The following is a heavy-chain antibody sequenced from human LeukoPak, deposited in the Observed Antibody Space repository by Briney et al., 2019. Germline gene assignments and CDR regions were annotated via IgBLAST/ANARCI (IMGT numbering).Heavy chain of an antibody. CDR1: GFTSSRYW. CDR3: ARAPSEVGGYYPEYFRH. D-gene: IGHD3-22*01. J-gene: IGHJ1*01. Sequence: GGSLRLSCEASGFTSSRYWMHWVRQAPGKGLVWVSRIKSDGKTNYADSVKGRFTISRDNAKNTVSLQMDSLRAEDTGVYYCARAPSEVGGYYPEYFRHWGQGTLVTVSS. CDR2: IKSDGKT. V-gene: IGHV3-74*01.